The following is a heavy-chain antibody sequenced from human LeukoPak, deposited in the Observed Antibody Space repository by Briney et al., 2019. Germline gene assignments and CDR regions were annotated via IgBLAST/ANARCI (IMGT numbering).Heavy chain of an antibody. CDR3: ARGSPLVSAKHFDY. Sequence: GASLKVSCKAAGYTFTGYYMHWVRQAPGQGLEWMGWINPNSGGTNYAQKFQGRVTMTRDTSISTAYMELSRLRSDDTAVYYCARGSPLVSAKHFDYWGQGTLVTVSS. V-gene: IGHV1-2*02. J-gene: IGHJ4*02. CDR2: INPNSGGT. CDR1: GYTFTGYY. D-gene: IGHD6-13*01.